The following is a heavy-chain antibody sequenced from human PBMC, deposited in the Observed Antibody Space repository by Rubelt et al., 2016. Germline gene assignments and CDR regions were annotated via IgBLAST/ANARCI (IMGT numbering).Heavy chain of an antibody. CDR1: GYSITSAYY. CDR2: IHHNDNT. J-gene: IGHJ4*02. CDR3: ARGRDGDRMGC. Sequence: QVQLQESGPGLVKPSETLSLTCNVSGYSITSAYYWAWIRQPPGKGLEWIGNIHHNDNTYYNPSVRSRVTISVDTAKHQFSLKWSSVTAADTAVYYCARGRDGDRMGCWGQGTLVTVSS. D-gene: IGHD4-17*01. V-gene: IGHV4-38-2*02.